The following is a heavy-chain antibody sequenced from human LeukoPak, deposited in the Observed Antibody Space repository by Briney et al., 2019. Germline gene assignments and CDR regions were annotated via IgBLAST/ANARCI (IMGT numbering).Heavy chain of an antibody. V-gene: IGHV1-8*01. J-gene: IGHJ4*02. Sequence: ASVKVSCKASRYTFTSYDINWVRQATGQGLEWRGWMNPNSGNTGYAQKFQGRVTMTRNTSISTAYMELSSLRSEDTAVYYCARGDHSSSWYPVGYWGQGTLVTVSS. CDR1: RYTFTSYD. CDR2: MNPNSGNT. D-gene: IGHD6-13*01. CDR3: ARGDHSSSWYPVGY.